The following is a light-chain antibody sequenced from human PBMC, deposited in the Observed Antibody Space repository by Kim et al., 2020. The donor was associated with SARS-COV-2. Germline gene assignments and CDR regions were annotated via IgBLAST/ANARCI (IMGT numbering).Light chain of an antibody. CDR3: QQYDNLPLT. Sequence: DIRMTQSPSSLSASVGDRVTITCQASHDISNYLNWYQQKPGKAPKLLIYDASNLETGVPSRFSGSGSGTVFTFTITSLQPEDIATYYCQQYDNLPLTFGGGTKVDIK. V-gene: IGKV1-33*01. CDR2: DAS. J-gene: IGKJ4*01. CDR1: HDISNY.